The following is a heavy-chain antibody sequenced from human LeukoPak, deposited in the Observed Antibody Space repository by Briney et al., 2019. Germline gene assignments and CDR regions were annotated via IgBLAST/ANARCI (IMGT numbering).Heavy chain of an antibody. CDR3: ARAAPYYYDSNGYSAFDS. CDR1: GFTFRSYS. V-gene: IGHV3-48*02. J-gene: IGHJ3*02. D-gene: IGHD3-22*01. Sequence: PGGSLRLSCAASGFTFRSYSMHWVRQAPGKGLEWVSYISSTSSTIYYADSVKGRFTISRDNAKNSLYLQMNSLRDEDTAVYYCARAAPYYYDSNGYSAFDSWGQGTMVTVSA. CDR2: ISSTSSTI.